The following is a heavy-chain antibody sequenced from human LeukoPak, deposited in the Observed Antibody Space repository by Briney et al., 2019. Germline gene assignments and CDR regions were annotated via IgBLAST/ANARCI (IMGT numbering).Heavy chain of an antibody. Sequence: GGSLRLSCAASGFTFSSYSMNWVRQAPGKGLEWVSSISSSSSYIYYADSVKGRFTISRDNAKNSLYLQMNSLRAEDTAVYYCARGSRVGAPGSWFDPWGQGTLVTVSA. CDR1: GFTFSSYS. V-gene: IGHV3-21*01. J-gene: IGHJ5*02. CDR3: ARGSRVGAPGSWFDP. CDR2: ISSSSSYI. D-gene: IGHD2-15*01.